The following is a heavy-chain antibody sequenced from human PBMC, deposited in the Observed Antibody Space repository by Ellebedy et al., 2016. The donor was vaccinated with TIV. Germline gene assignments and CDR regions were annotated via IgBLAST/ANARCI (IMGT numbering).Heavy chain of an antibody. CDR1: GFSLSNSF. Sequence: AGSLRLSXAASGFSLSNSFMSWIRQAPGKGLEWVSTLTADGRSTYFADPVKGRFTISRDNSKNTVYLQMNSLRSEDTAVYYCRPGHYSDAWGQGTLVTVSS. V-gene: IGHV3-23*01. J-gene: IGHJ4*02. CDR3: RPGHYSDA. CDR2: LTADGRST.